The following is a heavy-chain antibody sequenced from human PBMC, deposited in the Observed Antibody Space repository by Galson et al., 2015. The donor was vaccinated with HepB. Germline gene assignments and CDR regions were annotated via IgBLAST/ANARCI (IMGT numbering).Heavy chain of an antibody. V-gene: IGHV3-7*03. CDR3: ASETDSSYDFWSGAPHY. J-gene: IGHJ4*02. Sequence: SLRLSCAASGFTFSSYWMSWVRQAPGKGLEWVANIKQDGSEKYYVDSVKGRFTISRDNAKNSLYLQMNSLRAEDTAVYYCASETDSSYDFWSGAPHYWGQGTLVTVSS. D-gene: IGHD3-3*01. CDR1: GFTFSSYW. CDR2: IKQDGSEK.